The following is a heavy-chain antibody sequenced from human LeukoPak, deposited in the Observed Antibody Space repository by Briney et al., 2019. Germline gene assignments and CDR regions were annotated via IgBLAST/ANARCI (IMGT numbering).Heavy chain of an antibody. CDR3: ARGGQGDGYSADEAFDL. D-gene: IGHD5-24*01. Sequence: SQTLSLTCAISGDNVSGNSTAYNWIRQSPSRGLEWLGRTYYRSMWYNDYAVSVKSRITVNPDTSKNQLSLQLNSVTPEYTAVYYCARGGQGDGYSADEAFDLWGQGTMVTVSS. CDR1: GDNVSGNSTA. J-gene: IGHJ3*01. CDR2: TYYRSMWYN. V-gene: IGHV6-1*01.